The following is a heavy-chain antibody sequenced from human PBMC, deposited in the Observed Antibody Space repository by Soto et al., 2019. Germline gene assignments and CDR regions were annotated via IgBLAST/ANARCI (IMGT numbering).Heavy chain of an antibody. CDR3: AKDQTEGYCTNGVCPDDAFDI. D-gene: IGHD2-8*01. CDR1: GFTFSSYS. J-gene: IGHJ3*02. Sequence: GGSLRLSCAASGFTFSSYSMNWVRQAPGKGLERVSSISSSSSNIYYADSVKVRFTISRDNSKNTLYLQMNSLRAEYTAVYYCAKDQTEGYCTNGVCPDDAFDIWGQGTMVTVSS. V-gene: IGHV3-21*04. CDR2: ISSSSSNI.